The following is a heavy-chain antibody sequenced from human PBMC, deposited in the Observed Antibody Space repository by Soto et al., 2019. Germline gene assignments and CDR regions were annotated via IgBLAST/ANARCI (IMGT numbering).Heavy chain of an antibody. Sequence: QVQLVESGGGVVQPGRSLRLSCAASGFTFSSYAMHWVRQAPGKGLEWVAVISYDGSNKYYADSVKGRFTISRDNSKNTLYLQMNSLRAEDTAVYYCAREHLRIQLWLERSYYFDYWGQGTLVTVSS. D-gene: IGHD5-18*01. CDR2: ISYDGSNK. CDR1: GFTFSSYA. CDR3: AREHLRIQLWLERSYYFDY. V-gene: IGHV3-30-3*01. J-gene: IGHJ4*02.